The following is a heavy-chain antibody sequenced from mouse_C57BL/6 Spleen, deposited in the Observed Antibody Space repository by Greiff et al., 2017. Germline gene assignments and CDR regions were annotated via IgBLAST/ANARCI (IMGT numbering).Heavy chain of an antibody. Sequence: QVQLQQPGAELVKPGASVKVSCKASGYTFTSYWMHWVKQRPGQGLEWIGRIHPSDSATNYNQKFKGKATLTVDKSSSTAYMQLSSLTSEDSAVYYCAINGYFPDWYFDVWGTGTTVTVSS. D-gene: IGHD2-3*01. CDR2: IHPSDSAT. J-gene: IGHJ1*03. V-gene: IGHV1-74*01. CDR1: GYTFTSYW. CDR3: AINGYFPDWYFDV.